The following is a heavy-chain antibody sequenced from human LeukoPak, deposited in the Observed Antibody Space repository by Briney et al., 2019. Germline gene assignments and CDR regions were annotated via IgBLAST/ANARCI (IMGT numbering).Heavy chain of an antibody. Sequence: SETLSLTCAVYGGSFSGYYWSWFRQPPGKGLEWIGEINHSGSTNYNPSLKSRVTISIDTSKNQFSLKLSSVTAADTAVYFCARGQYYYGPGLDFWGQGTLVTVSS. CDR3: ARGQYYYGPGLDF. CDR1: GGSFSGYY. D-gene: IGHD3-10*01. V-gene: IGHV4-34*01. J-gene: IGHJ4*02. CDR2: INHSGST.